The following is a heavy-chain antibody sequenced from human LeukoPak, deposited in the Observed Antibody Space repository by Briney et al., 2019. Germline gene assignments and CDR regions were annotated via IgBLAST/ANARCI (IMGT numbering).Heavy chain of an antibody. V-gene: IGHV3-23*01. Sequence: GGSLRLSCAASGFTFSDYEMNWLRQAPGKGLEWVSAISGSGGSTYFADSVNGRFTISRDNSKNTLYLQMNSLRAEDTAVYYCAKLHLGPDSWGQGTLVTVSS. CDR3: AKLHLGPDS. CDR1: GFTFSDYE. CDR2: ISGSGGST. J-gene: IGHJ4*02.